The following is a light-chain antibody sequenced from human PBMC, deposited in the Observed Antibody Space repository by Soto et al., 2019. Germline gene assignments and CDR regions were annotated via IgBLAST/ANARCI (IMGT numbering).Light chain of an antibody. CDR1: TSDVGTYNL. J-gene: IGLJ1*01. CDR2: EVT. CDR3: CSFAGRSPPTSV. Sequence: QSALTQPASVSGSPGQSITISCTGTTSDVGTYNLVSLYQHHPGKAPQLIIFEVTKRPSGVSDRFSGSKSGNTASLTISGLLGEDEADYYCCSFAGRSPPTSVFGTGTKLTVL. V-gene: IGLV2-23*02.